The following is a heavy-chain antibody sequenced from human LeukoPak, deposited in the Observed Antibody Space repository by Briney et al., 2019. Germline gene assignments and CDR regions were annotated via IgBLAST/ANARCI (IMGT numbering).Heavy chain of an antibody. D-gene: IGHD6-13*01. J-gene: IGHJ4*02. Sequence: ASVKVSCKASGYTFTGYYMHWVRQAPGQGLEWMGWINPNSGGTNYAQKFQGRVTMTRDTSISTAYMELSRLRSDDTVVYYSAPSIAAAGYFDYWGQGTLVTVSS. V-gene: IGHV1-2*02. CDR1: GYTFTGYY. CDR3: APSIAAAGYFDY. CDR2: INPNSGGT.